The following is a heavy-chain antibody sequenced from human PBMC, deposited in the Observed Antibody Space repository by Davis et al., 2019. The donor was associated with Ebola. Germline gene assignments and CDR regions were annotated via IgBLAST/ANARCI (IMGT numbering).Heavy chain of an antibody. V-gene: IGHV4-34*01. CDR2: INHSGST. CDR3: ASNSSGWVDYYYGMDV. J-gene: IGHJ6*02. CDR1: TASSRGYS. D-gene: IGHD6-19*01. Sequence: SQTLSPTCALYTASSRGYSWSWTSQPPGTGLEWIGEINHSGSTNYNPSLKSRVTISVDTSKNQFTLTLSSVTAADTAVYYCASNSSGWVDYYYGMDVWGQGTTVTVSS.